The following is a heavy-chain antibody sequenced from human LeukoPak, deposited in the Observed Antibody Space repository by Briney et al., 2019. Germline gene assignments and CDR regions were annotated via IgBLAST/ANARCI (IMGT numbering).Heavy chain of an antibody. CDR1: GFTFSDYY. CDR3: ARDARGWSSNPNNWFDP. V-gene: IGHV3-11*04. Sequence: GGSLRLSCAASGFTFSDYYMSWIRQAPGKGLEWVSYISSSGSTIYYADSVKGRFTISRDNSKNTLYLQMNSLRAEDTAVYYCARDARGWSSNPNNWFDPWGQGTLVTVSS. CDR2: ISSSGSTI. J-gene: IGHJ5*02.